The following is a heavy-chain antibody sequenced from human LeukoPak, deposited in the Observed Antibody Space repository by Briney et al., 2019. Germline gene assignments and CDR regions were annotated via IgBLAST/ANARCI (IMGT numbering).Heavy chain of an antibody. CDR2: INTDTGNP. CDR1: RYTFTTYA. J-gene: IGHJ3*02. CDR3: ARGTYGGNSGDTFDI. V-gene: IGHV7-4-1*02. D-gene: IGHD4-23*01. Sequence: ASVKVSCKASRYTFTTYAMNWVRQAPGQGLEWMGWINTDTGNPTYAQGFTGRFVFSLDTSVSTAYLQISSLRAEDTAVYYCARGTYGGNSGDTFDIWGQGTMVTVSS.